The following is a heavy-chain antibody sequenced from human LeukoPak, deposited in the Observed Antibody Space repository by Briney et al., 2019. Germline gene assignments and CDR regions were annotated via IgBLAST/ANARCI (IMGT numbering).Heavy chain of an antibody. CDR2: INHSGST. D-gene: IGHD3-9*01. CDR1: GGSFSGYY. CDR3: ARSLVLRYFDWLWTDAFDI. J-gene: IGHJ3*02. V-gene: IGHV4-34*01. Sequence: SETLSLTCAVHGGSFSGYYWSWIRQPPGKGLEWIGEINHSGSTNYNPSLKSRVTMSVDTSKNQFSLKLSSVTAADTAVYYCARSLVLRYFDWLWTDAFDIWCQGTMVTVSS.